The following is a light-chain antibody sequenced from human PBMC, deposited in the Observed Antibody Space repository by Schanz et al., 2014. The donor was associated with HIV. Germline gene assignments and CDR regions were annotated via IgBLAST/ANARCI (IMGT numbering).Light chain of an antibody. CDR2: DAS. Sequence: DIQMTQSPSSLSASVGDRVTITCQATQDISFSLNWYQQKPGKAPKLLIYDASNLETGVPSRFSGSGPGTDFTFTIISLQPEDIATYYCQQSGNLPPFTFGPGTKVDLK. CDR1: QDISFS. V-gene: IGKV1-33*01. J-gene: IGKJ3*01. CDR3: QQSGNLPPFT.